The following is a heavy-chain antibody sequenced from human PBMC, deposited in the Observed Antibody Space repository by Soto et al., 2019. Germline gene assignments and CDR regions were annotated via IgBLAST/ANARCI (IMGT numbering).Heavy chain of an antibody. CDR3: ARGSVGGNYYYYYGMDV. CDR1: GGSISSYY. D-gene: IGHD2-15*01. Sequence: LTCTVSGGSISSYYWSWIRQPAGKGLEWIGRIYTSGSTNYNPSLKSRVTMSVDTSKNQFSLKLSSVTAADTAVYYCARGSVGGNYYYYYGMDVWGQGTTVTVSS. CDR2: IYTSGST. V-gene: IGHV4-4*07. J-gene: IGHJ6*02.